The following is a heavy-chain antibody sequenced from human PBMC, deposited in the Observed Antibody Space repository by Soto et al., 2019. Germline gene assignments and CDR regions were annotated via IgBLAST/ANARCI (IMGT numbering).Heavy chain of an antibody. Sequence: EVQLLDSGGGLVQPGGSLRLSCDASGFTFRNYAMNWVRQAPGKGLDWVSAISGSGGSTYYADSVKGRFTISRDNSKNTLYLQMSSLRAEDTAVYYCAKGPLGCGYDLDYWGQGTLVTVSS. V-gene: IGHV3-23*01. CDR1: GFTFRNYA. D-gene: IGHD5-12*01. CDR2: ISGSGGST. J-gene: IGHJ4*02. CDR3: AKGPLGCGYDLDY.